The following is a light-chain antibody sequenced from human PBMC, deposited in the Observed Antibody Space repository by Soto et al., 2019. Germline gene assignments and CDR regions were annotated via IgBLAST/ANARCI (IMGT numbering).Light chain of an antibody. Sequence: QSALTQPASVSGSPGQSITVSCTGTSSDIGGHNYVSWYQQHPGKVPKLIIYEVSNRPSGVSNRFSGSKSGNTASLTISGLQAADEADYYCSLYTSENTYVFGTGTKLTVL. CDR3: SLYTSENTYV. V-gene: IGLV2-14*01. CDR2: EVS. CDR1: SSDIGGHNY. J-gene: IGLJ1*01.